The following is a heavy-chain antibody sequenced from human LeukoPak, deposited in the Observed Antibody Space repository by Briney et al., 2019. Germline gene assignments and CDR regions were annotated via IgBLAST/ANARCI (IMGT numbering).Heavy chain of an antibody. CDR3: AREMATGRDY. V-gene: IGHV3-21*04. D-gene: IGHD5-12*01. Sequence: TGGSLRLSCAASGFTFSSYSMNWVRQAPGKGLEWVSSISSSSSYIYYADSVKGRFTISRDNAKNSLYLQMNSLRAEDTAVYYCAREMATGRDYWGQGTLVTVSS. CDR2: ISSSSSYI. J-gene: IGHJ4*02. CDR1: GFTFSSYS.